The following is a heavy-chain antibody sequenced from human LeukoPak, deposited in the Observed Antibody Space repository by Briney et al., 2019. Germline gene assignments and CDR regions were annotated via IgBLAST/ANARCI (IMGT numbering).Heavy chain of an antibody. V-gene: IGHV4-34*01. CDR3: ARGGLLWIGEFTNWFDP. Sequence: SETLSLTCAVYGGSFSGYYWSWIRQPPGKGLEWIGEINHSGSTNYNPSLKSRVTISVDTSKNQFSLKLSSVTAADTAVYYCARGGLLWIGEFTNWFDPWGQGTLVTVSS. CDR1: GGSFSGYY. CDR2: INHSGST. D-gene: IGHD3-10*01. J-gene: IGHJ5*02.